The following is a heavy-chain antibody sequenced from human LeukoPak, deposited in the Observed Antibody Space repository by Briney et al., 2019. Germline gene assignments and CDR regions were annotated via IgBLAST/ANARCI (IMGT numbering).Heavy chain of an antibody. Sequence: GGSLRLSCAASGFTFSSYGMHWVRQAPGKGLEWVAVISYDGSNKYYADSVKGRFTISRDNSKNTLYLQMNSLRAEDTAVYYCASWQYHYDSSGFSPAFDIWGQGTMVTVSS. D-gene: IGHD3-22*01. V-gene: IGHV3-30*03. J-gene: IGHJ3*02. CDR2: ISYDGSNK. CDR1: GFTFSSYG. CDR3: ASWQYHYDSSGFSPAFDI.